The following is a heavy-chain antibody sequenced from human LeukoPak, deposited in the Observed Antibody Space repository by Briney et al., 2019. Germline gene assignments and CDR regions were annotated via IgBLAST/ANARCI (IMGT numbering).Heavy chain of an antibody. D-gene: IGHD1-26*01. CDR3: ARDHSGSYYGVTNGKIHFDY. V-gene: IGHV4-39*02. CDR2: IYYSGNT. CDR1: GVSISSSNSY. Sequence: SETLSLTCTVSGVSISSSNSYWGWISQPPGKGLEWIGSIYYSGNTYYNASLKSQVSISIDTSKNQFSLRLTSVTAADTAVYYCARDHSGSYYGVTNGKIHFDYWGQGTLVTVSS. J-gene: IGHJ4*02.